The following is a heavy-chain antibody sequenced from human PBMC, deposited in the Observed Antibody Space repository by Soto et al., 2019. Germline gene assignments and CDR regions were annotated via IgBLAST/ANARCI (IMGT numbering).Heavy chain of an antibody. D-gene: IGHD5-18*01. CDR2: ISYDGSNK. V-gene: IGHV3-30-3*01. CDR1: GFTFSSYA. CDR3: AREGRYSYGYYGMDV. J-gene: IGHJ6*02. Sequence: PGGSLILSCSSSGFTFSSYAMHSVRQAPGKGLEWVAVISYDGSNKYYADSVKGRFTISRDNSKNTLYLQMNSLRAEDTAVYYCAREGRYSYGYYGMDVWGQGTTVTVSS.